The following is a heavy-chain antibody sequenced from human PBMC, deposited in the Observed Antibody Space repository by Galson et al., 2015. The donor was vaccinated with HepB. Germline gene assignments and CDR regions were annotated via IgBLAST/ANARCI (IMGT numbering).Heavy chain of an antibody. V-gene: IGHV3-64D*06. CDR3: VKGGLLWFRESNFDY. D-gene: IGHD3-10*01. Sequence: SLRLSCAASGFTFSSYAMHWVRQAPGKGLEYVSAISSNGGSTYYADSVKGRFTISRDNSKNTLYLQMSSLRAEDTAVYYCVKGGLLWFRESNFDYWGQGTLVTVSS. CDR1: GFTFSSYA. J-gene: IGHJ4*02. CDR2: ISSNGGST.